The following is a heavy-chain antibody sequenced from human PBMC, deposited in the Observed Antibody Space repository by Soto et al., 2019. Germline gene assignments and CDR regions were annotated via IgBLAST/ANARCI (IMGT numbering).Heavy chain of an antibody. CDR2: FDPEDGET. CDR1: GYTLTELS. V-gene: IGHV1-24*01. J-gene: IGHJ3*02. D-gene: IGHD2-2*01. CDR3: ATPGHPDIVVVPAAIDRNAFDI. Sequence: ASVKVSCKVSGYTLTELSMHWVRQAPGKGLEWMGGFDPEDGETIYAQKFQGRVTMTEDTSTDTAYMELSSLRSEDTAVYYCATPGHPDIVVVPAAIDRNAFDIWGQGTMVTVSS.